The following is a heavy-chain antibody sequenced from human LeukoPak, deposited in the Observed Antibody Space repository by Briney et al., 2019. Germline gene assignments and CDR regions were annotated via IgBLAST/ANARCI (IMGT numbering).Heavy chain of an antibody. V-gene: IGHV3-30*02. J-gene: IGHJ6*03. CDR3: AQDSYYYYIDV. Sequence: QPGGSLRLSCAASGFTFRSYGMHWIRQAPGKGLEWVTFIGYDGSNKYYTDSVKGRFTISRDNSKNTLYLQMNSLRAVDTAIYYCAQDSYYYYIDVWRRGTAVTVSS. CDR1: GFTFRSYG. CDR2: IGYDGSNK.